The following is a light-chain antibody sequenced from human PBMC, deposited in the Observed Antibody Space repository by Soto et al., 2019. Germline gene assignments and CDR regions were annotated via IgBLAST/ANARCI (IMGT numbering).Light chain of an antibody. J-gene: IGKJ1*01. Sequence: DIQMTQSPSSLSASVGDRVTITCMASQSIISYLNWYQQKPGKAPKLLIFGASSLQSGVPSRFSGNRSGTDFTLTVSSLQPEDSATYFCHQVNSVPPPFGHGTKVDI. V-gene: IGKV1-39*01. CDR1: QSIISY. CDR2: GAS. CDR3: HQVNSVPPP.